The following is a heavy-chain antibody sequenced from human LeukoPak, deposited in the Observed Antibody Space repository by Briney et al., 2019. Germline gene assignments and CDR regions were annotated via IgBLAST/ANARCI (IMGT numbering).Heavy chain of an antibody. Sequence: GESLKISCKGSGYTFTSYWIGRVRQMPGKGLEWMGIIYPGDSDTRYSPSFQGQVTISVDKSISTACLQWSSLKASDTAMYFCARLPSVRGVDRYFDYWGQGTLVTVSS. CDR1: GYTFTSYW. CDR3: ARLPSVRGVDRYFDY. CDR2: IYPGDSDT. D-gene: IGHD3-10*01. J-gene: IGHJ4*02. V-gene: IGHV5-51*01.